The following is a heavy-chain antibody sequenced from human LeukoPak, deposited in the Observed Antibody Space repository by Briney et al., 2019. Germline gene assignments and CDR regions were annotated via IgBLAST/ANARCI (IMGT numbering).Heavy chain of an antibody. CDR3: AADGTYYYGSGSSDY. CDR2: IVVGSGNT. CDR1: GFTSTSPA. J-gene: IGHJ4*02. Sequence: KVSCKASGFTSTSPAVQWVRQARGQRLEWIGWIVVGSGNTNYAQKFQERVTITRDMSTSTAYMELSSLRSEDTAVYYCAADGTYYYGSGSSDYWGQGTLVTVSS. V-gene: IGHV1-58*01. D-gene: IGHD3-10*01.